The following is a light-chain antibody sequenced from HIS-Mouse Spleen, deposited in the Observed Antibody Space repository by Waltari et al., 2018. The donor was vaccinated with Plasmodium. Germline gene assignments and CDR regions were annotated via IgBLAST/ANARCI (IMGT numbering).Light chain of an antibody. Sequence: SYELTQPPSVSVSPGQTARITCSGDALPKKYAYWYQQKSGQAPVLVIYEDSKRPSGLPDRFAGSRSGTMATLTISGAQVEDEADYYCYSTDSSGNHRVFGGGTKLTVL. CDR3: YSTDSSGNHRV. CDR2: EDS. J-gene: IGLJ3*02. V-gene: IGLV3-10*01. CDR1: ALPKKY.